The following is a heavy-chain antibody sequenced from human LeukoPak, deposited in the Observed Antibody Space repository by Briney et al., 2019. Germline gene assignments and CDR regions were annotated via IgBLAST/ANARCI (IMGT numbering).Heavy chain of an antibody. CDR3: AKGYYVAQDY. D-gene: IGHD3-16*01. CDR2: ISSSSSYI. J-gene: IGHJ4*02. Sequence: GGSLRLSCAASGFTFSSYSMNWVRQAPGKGLEWVSSISSSSSYIYYADSVKGRFTISRDNAKNSLYLQVNSLRAEDMALYYCAKGYYVAQDYWGQGTLVTVSS. CDR1: GFTFSSYS. V-gene: IGHV3-21*04.